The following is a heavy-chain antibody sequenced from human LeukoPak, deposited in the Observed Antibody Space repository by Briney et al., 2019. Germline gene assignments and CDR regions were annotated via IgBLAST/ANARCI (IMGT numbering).Heavy chain of an antibody. D-gene: IGHD3-3*01. J-gene: IGHJ6*02. CDR3: AKDIRGGNFWSGYYSGMDV. CDR1: GFTVSSNY. V-gene: IGHV3-9*01. Sequence: GGSLRLSCAASGFTVSSNYMSWVRQAPGKSLEWVSGISWNSGSIGYADSVKGRFTISRDNAKNSLYLQMNSLRAEDTALYYCAKDIRGGNFWSGYYSGMDVWGQGTTVTVSS. CDR2: ISWNSGSI.